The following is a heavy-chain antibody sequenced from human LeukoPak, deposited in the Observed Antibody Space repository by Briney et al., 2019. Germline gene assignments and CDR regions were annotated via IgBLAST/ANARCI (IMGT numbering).Heavy chain of an antibody. Sequence: GGSLRLSCAASGFTFSSYSMNWVRQAPGKGLEWVSSISSSSSYIYYADSLKGRFTISRHNAKNSLYLQMNSLRADDTAVYYCARDMGKAAANYFFDYWGQGTLVTVSS. CDR2: ISSSSSYI. J-gene: IGHJ4*02. V-gene: IGHV3-21*01. D-gene: IGHD2-15*01. CDR3: ARDMGKAAANYFFDY. CDR1: GFTFSSYS.